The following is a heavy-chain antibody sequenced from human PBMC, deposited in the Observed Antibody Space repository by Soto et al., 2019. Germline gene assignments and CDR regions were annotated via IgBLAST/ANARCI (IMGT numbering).Heavy chain of an antibody. CDR2: ISYDGSNK. CDR3: AKECCDSSGYYYVEAFDI. Sequence: QVQLVESGGGVVQPGRSLRLSCAASGFTFSSYGMHWVRQAPGKGLEWVAVISYDGSNKYYADSVKGRFTISRDNSKNTLYLQMNSLRAEDTAVYYCAKECCDSSGYYYVEAFDIWGQGTMVTVSS. CDR1: GFTFSSYG. D-gene: IGHD3-22*01. V-gene: IGHV3-30*18. J-gene: IGHJ3*02.